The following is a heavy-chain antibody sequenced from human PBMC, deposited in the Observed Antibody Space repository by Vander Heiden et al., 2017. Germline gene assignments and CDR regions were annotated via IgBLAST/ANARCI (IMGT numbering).Heavy chain of an antibody. Sequence: EVQLVESGGGLVKPGGSMRLSCAPSGLTFSCSSITWDRQPPGKGLEWVSSISSSSSYIYYADSVKGRFTISRDNAKNSLYLQMNSLRAEDTAVYYCARFSGYFWGQGTLVTVSS. CDR3: ARFSGYF. J-gene: IGHJ4*02. CDR1: GLTFSCSS. D-gene: IGHD3-3*02. CDR2: ISSSSSYI. V-gene: IGHV3-21*01.